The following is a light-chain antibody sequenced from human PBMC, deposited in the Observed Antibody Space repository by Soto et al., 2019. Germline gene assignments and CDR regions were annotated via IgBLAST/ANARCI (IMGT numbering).Light chain of an antibody. CDR1: SIDVGGYNY. Sequence: QSALTQPASVSGSPGQSITISCTGTSIDVGGYNYVSWYQQHPGKAPKLMIYEVSNRPSGVSNRFSGSKSGNTASRTISGLQADYEADYYCSSYTSSSTPNWVFGGGTQLTVL. CDR2: EVS. CDR3: SSYTSSSTPNWV. J-gene: IGLJ3*02. V-gene: IGLV2-14*01.